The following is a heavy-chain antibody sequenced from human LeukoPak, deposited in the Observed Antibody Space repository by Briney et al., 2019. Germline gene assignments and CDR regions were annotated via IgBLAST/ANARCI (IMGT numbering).Heavy chain of an antibody. Sequence: GGSLRLSCAASGFTFSSYAMSWVRQAPGKGLEWVSAISGSGGNTYYADSVKGRLTISRDNSKNTLYLQMNSLRAEDTAVYYCAKVSWDSLGDYWGQGTLVSVSS. V-gene: IGHV3-23*01. CDR2: ISGSGGNT. CDR1: GFTFSSYA. D-gene: IGHD1-26*01. J-gene: IGHJ4*02. CDR3: AKVSWDSLGDY.